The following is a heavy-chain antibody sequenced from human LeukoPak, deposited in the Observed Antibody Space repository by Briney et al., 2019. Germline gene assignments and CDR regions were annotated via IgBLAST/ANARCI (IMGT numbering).Heavy chain of an antibody. CDR2: IYTSGST. V-gene: IGHV4-61*02. CDR1: GGSISSGSYY. Sequence: SETLSLTCTVSGGSISSGSYYWSWIRQPAGKGLEWIGRIYTSGSTNYNPSLKSRVTISVDTSKNQFSLKLSSVTAADTAVYYCARDYRTYCSGGSCYYMDVWGKGTTVTISS. D-gene: IGHD2-15*01. J-gene: IGHJ6*03. CDR3: ARDYRTYCSGGSCYYMDV.